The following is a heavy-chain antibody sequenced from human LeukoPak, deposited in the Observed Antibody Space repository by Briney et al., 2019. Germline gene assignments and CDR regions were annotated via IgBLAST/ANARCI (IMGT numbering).Heavy chain of an antibody. V-gene: IGHV1-18*01. Sequence: ASVKVSCKASGYTFTSYGISWVRQAPGQGLEWMGWISAYNGNTNYAQKLQGRVTMTTDTSTSTAYMELRSLRSDDTAVYYCARVRPQGRLDIVVVPAAQHRPSHYYYYYMDVWGKGTTVTVSS. CDR3: ARVRPQGRLDIVVVPAAQHRPSHYYYYYMDV. D-gene: IGHD2-2*01. CDR1: GYTFTSYG. CDR2: ISAYNGNT. J-gene: IGHJ6*03.